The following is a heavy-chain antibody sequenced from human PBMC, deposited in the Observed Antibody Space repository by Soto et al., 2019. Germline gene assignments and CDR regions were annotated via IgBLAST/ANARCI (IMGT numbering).Heavy chain of an antibody. V-gene: IGHV3-30-3*01. D-gene: IGHD2-15*01. CDR1: GFTFSSYA. J-gene: IGHJ3*02. CDR2: ISYDGSNK. Sequence: GESLKISCAASGFTFSSYAMHWVRQAPGKGLEWVAVISYDGSNKYYADSVKGRFTISRDNSKNTLYLQMNSLRAEDTAVYYCARDFLYCSGGSCYQSDAFDIWGQGTMVTVSS. CDR3: ARDFLYCSGGSCYQSDAFDI.